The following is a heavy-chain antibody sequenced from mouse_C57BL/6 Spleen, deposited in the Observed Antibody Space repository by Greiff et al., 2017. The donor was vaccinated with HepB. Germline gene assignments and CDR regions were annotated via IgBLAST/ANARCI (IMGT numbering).Heavy chain of an antibody. V-gene: IGHV5-4*03. CDR3: ARHLDSSGYGYFDY. Sequence: DVMLVESGGGLVKPGGSLKLSCAASGFTFSSYAMSWVRQTPEKRLEWVATISDGGSYTYYPDNVKGRFTISRDNAKNNLYLQMSHLKSEDTAMYYCARHLDSSGYGYFDYWGQGTTLTVSS. CDR1: GFTFSSYA. CDR2: ISDGGSYT. D-gene: IGHD3-2*02. J-gene: IGHJ2*01.